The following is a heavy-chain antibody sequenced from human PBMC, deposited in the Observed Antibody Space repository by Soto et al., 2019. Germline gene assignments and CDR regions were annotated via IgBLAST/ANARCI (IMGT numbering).Heavy chain of an antibody. Sequence: GGSLRLSCAASGFIFSDYYMSWVRQAPGKGLECLAYMSNTGNTIYYADSVQARFSISRDNAKKSLFLQMDDLRAEDTALYYCETYTSPYTSGSFDHWGQGTLVTV. CDR3: ETYTSPYTSGSFDH. J-gene: IGHJ4*02. CDR2: MSNTGNTI. V-gene: IGHV3-11*01. D-gene: IGHD3-10*01. CDR1: GFIFSDYY.